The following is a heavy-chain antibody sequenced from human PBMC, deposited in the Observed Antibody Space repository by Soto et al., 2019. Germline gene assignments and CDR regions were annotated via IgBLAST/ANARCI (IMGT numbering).Heavy chain of an antibody. Sequence: GGSLRLSCAASGFTFSSYAMSWVRQAPGKGLEWVSAISGSGGSTYYADSVKGRFTISRDNSKNTLYLQMNSLGAEDTAVYYCAKGTTVTTLDYYYGMDVWGQGTTVTVSS. V-gene: IGHV3-23*01. D-gene: IGHD4-4*01. CDR1: GFTFSSYA. CDR2: ISGSGGST. CDR3: AKGTTVTTLDYYYGMDV. J-gene: IGHJ6*02.